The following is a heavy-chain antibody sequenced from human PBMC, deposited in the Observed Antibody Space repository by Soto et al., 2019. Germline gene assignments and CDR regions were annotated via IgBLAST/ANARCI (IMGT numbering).Heavy chain of an antibody. CDR3: ARVLGPAAIADYYYGMDV. Sequence: GGSVRLSCASSGFTFISYGMHWVRQAPGKGLEWVAVIWYDGSNKYYADSVKGRFTISRDNSKNTLYLQMNSLRAEDTAVYYCARVLGPAAIADYYYGMDVWGQGTTVTVSS. J-gene: IGHJ6*02. D-gene: IGHD2-2*01. CDR1: GFTFISYG. V-gene: IGHV3-33*01. CDR2: IWYDGSNK.